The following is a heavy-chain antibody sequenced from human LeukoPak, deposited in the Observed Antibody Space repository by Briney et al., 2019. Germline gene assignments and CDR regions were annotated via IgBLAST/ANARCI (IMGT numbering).Heavy chain of an antibody. CDR3: AKGRAGNYYYDSSDY. CDR1: GFTFSSYA. Sequence: GRSLRLSCAASGFTFSSYAMHWVRQAPGKGLEWVAVISYDGSNKYYAVSVKGRFTISRDNSKNTLYLQMNSLRAEDTAVYYCAKGRAGNYYYDSSDYWGQGTLVTVSS. J-gene: IGHJ4*02. D-gene: IGHD3-22*01. V-gene: IGHV3-30*04. CDR2: ISYDGSNK.